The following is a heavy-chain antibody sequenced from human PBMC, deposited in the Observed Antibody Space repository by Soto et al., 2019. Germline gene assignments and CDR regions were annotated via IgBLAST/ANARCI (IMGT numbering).Heavy chain of an antibody. CDR3: AKVSSAWYAGFFDL. D-gene: IGHD2-8*01. J-gene: IGHJ4*02. Sequence: GGSLRLSCAASGFTFSKYRMNWVRQAPGKGLEWVSYISSSSSSKFYADSVKGRFTISRDNSMNTLYLQMNTLRAEDTAVYYCAKVSSAWYAGFFDLWGQGTLVTVSS. CDR1: GFTFSKYR. CDR2: ISSSSSSK. V-gene: IGHV3-21*04.